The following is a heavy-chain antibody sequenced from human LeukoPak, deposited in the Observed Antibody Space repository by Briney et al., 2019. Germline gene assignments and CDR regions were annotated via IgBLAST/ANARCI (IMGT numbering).Heavy chain of an antibody. CDR1: GYSFTSYW. J-gene: IGHJ3*02. V-gene: IGHV5-51*01. Sequence: GDSLKISCKGSGYSFTSYWIGWVRQMPGKGLEWMGIIYPGDSDTRYSPSFQGQVTISADKSISTAYLQWSSLKASDTAMYYCARPRPCPYYYGSGSYQDDAFDIWGQGTMVTVSS. D-gene: IGHD3-10*01. CDR2: IYPGDSDT. CDR3: ARPRPCPYYYGSGSYQDDAFDI.